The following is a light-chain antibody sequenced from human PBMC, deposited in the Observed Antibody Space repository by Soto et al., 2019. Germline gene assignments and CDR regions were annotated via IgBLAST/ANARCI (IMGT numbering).Light chain of an antibody. CDR1: TGAVTSGHY. CDR3: LLVYSGVVV. Sequence: QAVVTQEPSLTVSPGGTVTLTCGSSTGAVTSGHYPFWFQQKPGQAPRTLIYHTTNKHSWAPARFSGSLLGGKAALTLSGAQPEDEADYYCLLVYSGVVVFGGGTQLTVL. V-gene: IGLV7-46*01. J-gene: IGLJ2*01. CDR2: HTT.